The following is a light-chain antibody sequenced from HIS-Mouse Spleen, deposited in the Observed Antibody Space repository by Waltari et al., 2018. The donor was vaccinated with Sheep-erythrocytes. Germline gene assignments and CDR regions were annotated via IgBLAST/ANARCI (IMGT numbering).Light chain of an antibody. J-gene: IGLJ3*02. CDR2: YKSDSDK. CDR3: MIWHSSAWV. CDR1: SGINVGTYR. Sequence: QAVLTQPSSLSASPVASASLTCTLRSGINVGTYRIYWYQQKPGSPPQYLLRYKSDSDKQQGSGVPSRFSGSKYASANAGILLISGLQSEDEADYYCMIWHSSAWVFGGGTKLTVL. V-gene: IGLV5-45*03.